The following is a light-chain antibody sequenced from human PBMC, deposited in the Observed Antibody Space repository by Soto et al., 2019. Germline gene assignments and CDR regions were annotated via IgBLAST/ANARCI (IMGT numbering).Light chain of an antibody. Sequence: DIVMTQTPLSLPVTPGEPASISCRSSQSLLDSDDGNTYLDWYLQKPGQSPQLLIYLGSNRASGVPDRFSGSGSGTDFTLKISRVEAEDVGVYYCMQALQTPTFGGGTKVDI. CDR3: MQALQTPT. V-gene: IGKV2-28*01. CDR2: LGS. CDR1: QSLLDSDDGNTY. J-gene: IGKJ4*01.